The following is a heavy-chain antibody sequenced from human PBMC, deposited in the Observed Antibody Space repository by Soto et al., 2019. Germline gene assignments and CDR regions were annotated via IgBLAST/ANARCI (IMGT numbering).Heavy chain of an antibody. CDR2: VSGSGGNT. J-gene: IGHJ3*02. Sequence: GGSLRLSCAASGFTFSSYAMSWVRQAPGKGLEWVSTVSGSGGNTYNADSVKGRFTISRDNSENTVYLQMNSLRADDTAVYYCAKDLTDGAYADAFDIWGQGTMVTVSS. D-gene: IGHD7-27*01. V-gene: IGHV3-23*01. CDR3: AKDLTDGAYADAFDI. CDR1: GFTFSSYA.